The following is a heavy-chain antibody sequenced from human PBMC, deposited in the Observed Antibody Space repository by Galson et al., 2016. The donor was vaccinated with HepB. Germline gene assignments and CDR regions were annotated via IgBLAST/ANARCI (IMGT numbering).Heavy chain of an antibody. CDR3: ARDRKYYDSRLDY. J-gene: IGHJ4*02. CDR1: GGSISSGGYY. D-gene: IGHD3-22*01. Sequence: TLSLTCTVSGGSISSGGYYWSWIRQHPGKGLEWIGYIYYSGSTHYNPSLKSRVTISVDTSKNQFSLKLSSVTAADTAVYYCARDRKYYDSRLDYWGQGTLVTVSS. V-gene: IGHV4-31*03. CDR2: IYYSGST.